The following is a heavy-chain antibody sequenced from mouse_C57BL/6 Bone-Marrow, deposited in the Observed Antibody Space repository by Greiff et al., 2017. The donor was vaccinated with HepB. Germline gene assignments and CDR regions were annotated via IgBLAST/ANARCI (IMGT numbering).Heavy chain of an antibody. D-gene: IGHD1-1*02. V-gene: IGHV5-6*02. CDR1: GFTFSSYG. Sequence: EVMLVESGGDLVKPGGSLKLSCAASGFTFSSYGMSWVRQTPDKRLEWVATISSGGSYTYYPDSVKGRFTISRDNAKNTLYLQMSSLKSEDTAMYYCARRGSPAWFAYWGQGTLVTVSA. J-gene: IGHJ3*01. CDR2: ISSGGSYT. CDR3: ARRGSPAWFAY.